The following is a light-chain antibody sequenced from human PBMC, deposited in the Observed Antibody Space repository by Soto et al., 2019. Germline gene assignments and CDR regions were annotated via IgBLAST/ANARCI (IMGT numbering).Light chain of an antibody. V-gene: IGLV1-51*02. CDR1: SSKIGNNY. CDR3: RTWDSTMSAGSAA. CDR2: ENN. J-gene: IGLJ1*01. Sequence: QSVLTQPPSVSAAPGQKVTISCSGSSSKIGNNYVSWYQQFPGTAPKLLIYENNRRPSGIPDRFSGSKSGTSATLGITGLQTGDEADYYCRTWDSTMSAGSAALGTGTKVTVL.